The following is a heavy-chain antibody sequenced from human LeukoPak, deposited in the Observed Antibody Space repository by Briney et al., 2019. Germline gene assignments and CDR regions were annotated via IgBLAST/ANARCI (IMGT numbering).Heavy chain of an antibody. D-gene: IGHD3-22*01. Sequence: ASVTISWKASGYTFTSYGMSWVRQVPGQGLEWMGWISPYRGDTEYAQKIQGRVSMTTATSTSTAYMELRSLRSDDTAVYYCARQVLIVGGRYGMYLWGQGTTVTVSS. J-gene: IGHJ6*02. CDR2: ISPYRGDT. V-gene: IGHV1-18*01. CDR1: GYTFTSYG. CDR3: ARQVLIVGGRYGMYL.